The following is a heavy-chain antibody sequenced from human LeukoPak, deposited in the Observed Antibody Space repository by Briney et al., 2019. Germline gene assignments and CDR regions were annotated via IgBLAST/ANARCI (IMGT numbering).Heavy chain of an antibody. CDR2: ISYDGSNK. CDR1: GFTFSSYA. V-gene: IGHV3-30*04. Sequence: GGSLRLSCAASGFTFSSYAMHWVRQAPGKGLEWVAVISYDGSNKYYADSVKGRFTISRDNSKNTLYLQMNSLRAEDTAVYYCARLWDLDYWGQGTLVTVSS. CDR3: ARLWDLDY. J-gene: IGHJ4*02. D-gene: IGHD1-26*01.